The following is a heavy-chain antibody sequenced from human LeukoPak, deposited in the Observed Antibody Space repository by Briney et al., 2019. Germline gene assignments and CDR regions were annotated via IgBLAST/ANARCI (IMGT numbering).Heavy chain of an antibody. CDR3: GRFGYEAAVDL. V-gene: IGHV3-7*01. D-gene: IGHD6-13*01. CDR1: GFTFSNYW. CDR2: KKPNGSET. J-gene: IGHJ4*02. Sequence: GGSLRLSCAAYGFTFSNYWMTWVRRAPGRGPEFLANKKPNGSETYYADPVKGRFTISRDNANDLLFLQMNSLRGEDTAVYYCGRFGYEAAVDLWGRGTLVTVSS.